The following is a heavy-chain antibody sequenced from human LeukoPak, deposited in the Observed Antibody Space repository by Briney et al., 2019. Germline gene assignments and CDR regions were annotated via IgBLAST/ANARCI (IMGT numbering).Heavy chain of an antibody. CDR2: VYYTGST. CDR3: ARHFAYSSSSYFDY. CDR1: GGSVSNYY. Sequence: PSETLSLTCSVPGGSVSNYYWSWIRQPPGKGLEWIGYVYYTGSTNYNPSLKSRVTMFEDKSKNQFSLRLHSVTVADTAVYYCARHFAYSSSSYFDYWGQGSLVTVSS. V-gene: IGHV4-59*08. D-gene: IGHD6-6*01. J-gene: IGHJ4*02.